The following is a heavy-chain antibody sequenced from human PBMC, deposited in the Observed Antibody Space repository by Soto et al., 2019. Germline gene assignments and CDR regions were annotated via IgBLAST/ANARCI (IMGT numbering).Heavy chain of an antibody. Sequence: QVQLVQSGPAVKKPGASVTVSCKTSGYTFTDHGIDWVRQAPGQGLEWVGWVSSYNGNTNYAYNLKDRVIMTTDASTSTAYVELWGLRSADMAVYYCAREAEGSYSPADYWGQGTPVTVSS. V-gene: IGHV1-18*03. CDR2: VSSYNGNT. J-gene: IGHJ4*02. CDR3: AREAEGSYSPADY. CDR1: GYTFTDHG. D-gene: IGHD3-10*01.